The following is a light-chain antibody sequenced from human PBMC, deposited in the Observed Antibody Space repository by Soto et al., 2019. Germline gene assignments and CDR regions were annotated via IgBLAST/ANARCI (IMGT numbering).Light chain of an antibody. CDR3: QQRSNWPRWT. CDR2: DAS. V-gene: IGKV3-11*01. J-gene: IGKJ1*01. CDR1: QSVSSY. Sequence: EIVLTQSPATLSLSPGERATLSCRASQSVSSYLAWYQQKPGQAPRLLIYDASNRATGIPARFSGSRSGTDFTLTISSLEPEDFAVYYCQQRSNWPRWTFGQGTKVEIK.